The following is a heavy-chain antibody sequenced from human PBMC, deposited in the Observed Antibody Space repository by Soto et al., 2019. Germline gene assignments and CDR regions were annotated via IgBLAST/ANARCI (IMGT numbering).Heavy chain of an antibody. V-gene: IGHV1-18*01. CDR3: ARVINYDILTGYYSLSDYFDY. D-gene: IGHD3-9*01. CDR1: GYTFTSYG. CDR2: ISAYNGNT. J-gene: IGHJ4*02. Sequence: ASVKVSCKASGYTFTSYGISWVRQAPGQGLEWMGWISAYNGNTNYAQKLQGRVTMTTDTSTSTAYMELRSLRSDDTAVYYCARVINYDILTGYYSLSDYFDYWGQGTLVTVSS.